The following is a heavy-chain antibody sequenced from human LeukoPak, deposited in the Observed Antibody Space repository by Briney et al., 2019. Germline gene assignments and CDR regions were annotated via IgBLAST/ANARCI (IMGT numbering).Heavy chain of an antibody. V-gene: IGHV3-23*01. D-gene: IGHD3-22*01. Sequence: PGGSLRLSCAASGFTFSSYAMSWVRQAPGKGLEWVSAISASGGSTYYADSVKGRFTISRDNSKNTLYLQMNSLRAEDTAVYYCAKGNSGYYPYYFDYWGQGTLVTVSP. CDR1: GFTFSSYA. J-gene: IGHJ4*02. CDR3: AKGNSGYYPYYFDY. CDR2: ISASGGST.